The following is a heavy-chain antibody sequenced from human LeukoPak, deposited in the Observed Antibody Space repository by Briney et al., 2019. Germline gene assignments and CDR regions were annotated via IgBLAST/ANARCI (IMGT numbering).Heavy chain of an antibody. CDR3: ARRDYGAHPEYSQH. D-gene: IGHD4-17*01. CDR1: GGSFSGYY. V-gene: IGHV4-34*01. J-gene: IGHJ1*01. Sequence: PSETLSLTCAVYGGSFSGYYWSWIRQPPGKGLEWIGEINHSGSTNYNPPLKSRVTISVDTSNDQFSLKLSSVTAADTAVYYCARRDYGAHPEYSQHWGQGTLVTVSS. CDR2: INHSGST.